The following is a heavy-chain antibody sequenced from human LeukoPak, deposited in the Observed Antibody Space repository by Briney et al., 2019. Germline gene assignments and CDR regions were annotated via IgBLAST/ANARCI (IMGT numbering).Heavy chain of an antibody. V-gene: IGHV3-7*01. CDR3: ARYSGVYYYHYYYMDV. CDR2: IKQDGSEK. Sequence: PGGSLRLSCAASGFTFSSYWMSWVRQAPGKGLEWVANIKQDGSEKYYVDSVKGRFTISRDNAKNSLYLQMNSLRAEDTAVYYCARYSGVYYYHYYYMDVWGKGTTVTISS. D-gene: IGHD3-10*01. J-gene: IGHJ6*03. CDR1: GFTFSSYW.